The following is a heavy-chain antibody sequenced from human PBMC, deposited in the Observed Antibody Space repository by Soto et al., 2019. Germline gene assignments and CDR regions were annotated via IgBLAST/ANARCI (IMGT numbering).Heavy chain of an antibody. D-gene: IGHD2-8*01. J-gene: IGHJ4*02. CDR2: MNPNSGNT. CDR3: VRYAGAATY. V-gene: IGHV1-8*02. Sequence: GSVKVSCKASGYTFTTYDINWVRQATGQGLEWMGWMNPNSGNTGYAQKFQDRITLTRDTSITTAYMELSSLTSDDTAIYFCVRYAGAATYWGQGTQVIVSS. CDR1: GYTFTTYD.